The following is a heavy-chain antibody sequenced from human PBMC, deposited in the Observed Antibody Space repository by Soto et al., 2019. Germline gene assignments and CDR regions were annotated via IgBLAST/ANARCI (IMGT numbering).Heavy chain of an antibody. CDR2: ITVSGGHT. V-gene: IGHV3-23*01. CDR3: AKALSESLLRYFDS. Sequence: PGGSLRLSCVASGFTFNSYSMTWVRQAPGKGLEWVSGITVSGGHTYYADSVEGRFTISRDISRNTLYLQMHSLRAEDTALYYCAKALSESLLRYFDSWGQGTLVTVSS. J-gene: IGHJ4*02. CDR1: GFTFNSYS. D-gene: IGHD6-19*01.